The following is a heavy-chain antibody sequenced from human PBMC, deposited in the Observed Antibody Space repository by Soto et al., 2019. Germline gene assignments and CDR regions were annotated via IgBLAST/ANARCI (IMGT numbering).Heavy chain of an antibody. V-gene: IGHV1-2*04. D-gene: IGHD3-22*01. CDR2: INPNSGGT. CDR3: ARASQYYYDSSGYSEYYFDY. J-gene: IGHJ4*02. Sequence: QVQLVQSGAEVKKPGASVKVSCKASGYTFTGYYMHWVRQAPGQGLEWMGWINPNSGGTNYAQKFQGWVTMTRDTSISTAYMELSRLRSDDTAVYYCARASQYYYDSSGYSEYYFDYWGQGTLVTVSS. CDR1: GYTFTGYY.